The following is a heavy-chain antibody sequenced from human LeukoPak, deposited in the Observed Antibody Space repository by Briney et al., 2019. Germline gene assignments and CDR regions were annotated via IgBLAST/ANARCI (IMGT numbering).Heavy chain of an antibody. CDR3: AREPYCSGGSCYLTHFDY. CDR2: INPSGGST. CDR1: GYTFTSYY. Sequence: ASVKVSCKASGYTFTSYYMHWVRQAPGQGLEWMGIINPSGGSTSYAQKFQGRVTMTRDMSTSTVYMELSSLRSEDTAVYYCAREPYCSGGSCYLTHFDYWGQGTLVTVSS. D-gene: IGHD2-15*01. V-gene: IGHV1-46*01. J-gene: IGHJ4*02.